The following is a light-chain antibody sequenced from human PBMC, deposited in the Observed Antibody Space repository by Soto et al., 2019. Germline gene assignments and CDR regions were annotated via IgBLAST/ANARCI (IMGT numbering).Light chain of an antibody. CDR2: AAS. V-gene: IGKV1-39*01. CDR1: QSINSY. CDR3: QQSYGTPIT. J-gene: IGKJ5*01. Sequence: DIQMTQSPSSLSASVGDRVTITCRASQSINSYLNWYQQEPGKAPKFLIYAASSLQRGVPSRFSGSGSGTDFTLTISSLQPEDFATYYCQQSYGTPITVGQGTRRRL.